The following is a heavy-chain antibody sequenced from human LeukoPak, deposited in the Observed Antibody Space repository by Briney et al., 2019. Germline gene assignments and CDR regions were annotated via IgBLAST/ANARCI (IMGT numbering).Heavy chain of an antibody. CDR1: GGSISSYY. CDR3: ARVPWVIEPPATFDI. Sequence: PSETLSLTCTVSGGSISSYYWGWIRQPPGKGLEWIGSIYYSGSTYYNPSLKSRVTISVDTSKNQFSLKLSSVTAADTAVYYCARVPWVIEPPATFDIWGQGTMVTVSS. J-gene: IGHJ3*02. V-gene: IGHV4-39*07. CDR2: IYYSGST. D-gene: IGHD3-22*01.